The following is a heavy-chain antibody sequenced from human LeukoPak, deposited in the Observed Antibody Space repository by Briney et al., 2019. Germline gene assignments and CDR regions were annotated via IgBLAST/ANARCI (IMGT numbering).Heavy chain of an antibody. CDR3: ARDPHMRGTYYYDSSEMGAFDI. J-gene: IGHJ3*02. CDR1: GYTFTSYY. Sequence: ASVKVSCKASGYTFTSYYMHWVRQAPGQGLEWMGIINPSGGSTSYAQKFQGRATMTRDTSTSTVYMELSSLRSEDTAVYYCARDPHMRGTYYYDSSEMGAFDIWGQGTMVTVSS. V-gene: IGHV1-46*01. CDR2: INPSGGST. D-gene: IGHD3-22*01.